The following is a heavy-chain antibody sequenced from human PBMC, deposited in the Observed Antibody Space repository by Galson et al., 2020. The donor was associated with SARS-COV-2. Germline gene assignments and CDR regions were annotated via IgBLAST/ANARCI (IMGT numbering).Heavy chain of an antibody. J-gene: IGHJ4*02. V-gene: IGHV1-18*04. D-gene: IGHD6-19*01. CDR2: ISAYKGDT. CDR1: GYTFSNYG. Sequence: ASVKVSCKASGYTFSNYGINWVRRAPGQGLEWMGWISAYKGDTNYAQKLQDRVTMTRDISTTTAYMELSSLRSDDTAIYYCTREGRDVGSGWYSDYWGQGTLVTVSS. CDR3: TREGRDVGSGWYSDY.